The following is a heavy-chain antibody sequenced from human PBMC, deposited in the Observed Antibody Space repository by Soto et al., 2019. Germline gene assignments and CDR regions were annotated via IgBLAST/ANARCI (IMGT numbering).Heavy chain of an antibody. CDR1: GGSISSSSYY. Sequence: QLQLQESGPGLVKPSETLSLTCTVSGGSISSSSYYWGWIRQPPGKGLEWIGSIYYSGSTYYNPSIKSRVTISVDTSKNQFSLKLSSVTAADTAVYYCARRAVYGSGSYYNGPIDYWGQGTLVTVSS. J-gene: IGHJ4*02. CDR2: IYYSGST. CDR3: ARRAVYGSGSYYNGPIDY. V-gene: IGHV4-39*01. D-gene: IGHD3-10*01.